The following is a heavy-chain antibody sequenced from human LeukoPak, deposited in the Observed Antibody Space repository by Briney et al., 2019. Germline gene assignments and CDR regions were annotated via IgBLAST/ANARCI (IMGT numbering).Heavy chain of an antibody. V-gene: IGHV3-30*03. CDR1: GFTFSSYG. CDR3: PSEYCSTTSCYRGPFDY. J-gene: IGHJ4*02. CDR2: ISYDGSNK. Sequence: QTGGPLRLSCAASGFTFSSYGMHWVRQAPGKGLEWVAAISYDGSNKHYADSVKGRFTISRDNSKNTLYLQMNSLRAENTDVYYCPSEYCSTTSCYRGPFDYWGQGTLVTVSS. D-gene: IGHD2-2*01.